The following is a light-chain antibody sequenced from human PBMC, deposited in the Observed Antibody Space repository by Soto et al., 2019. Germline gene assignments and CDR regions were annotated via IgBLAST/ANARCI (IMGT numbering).Light chain of an antibody. Sequence: SYELTQPPSVSVSPGQTASITCSGDKSGDKYACWYQQKPGQSPVLVIYQDSRRPSGIPERFSGSNAGNTATLTISGTQAMDEADYYCQAWDSSTAVFGVGTQLTVL. CDR2: QDS. CDR1: KSGDKY. J-gene: IGLJ2*01. V-gene: IGLV3-1*01. CDR3: QAWDSSTAV.